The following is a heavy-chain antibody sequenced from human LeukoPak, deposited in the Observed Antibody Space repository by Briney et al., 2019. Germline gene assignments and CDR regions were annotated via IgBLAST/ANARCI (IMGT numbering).Heavy chain of an antibody. CDR2: IKQDGSEK. V-gene: IGHV3-7*01. Sequence: GGSLTLPCAASGFSFSSHWMSWVRQAPGKGLEWMANIKQDGSEKYNLYSVNGRFTSSRDNAKNSLYLQMNSLRAEDTAVYYCARDRYSGSYYVYYYSYYGIDVWGQGTTVTVSS. J-gene: IGHJ6*02. D-gene: IGHD1-26*01. CDR3: ARDRYSGSYYVYYYSYYGIDV. CDR1: GFSFSSHW.